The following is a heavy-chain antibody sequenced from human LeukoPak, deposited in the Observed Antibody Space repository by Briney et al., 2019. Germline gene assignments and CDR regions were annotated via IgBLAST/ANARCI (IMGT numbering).Heavy chain of an antibody. J-gene: IGHJ4*02. D-gene: IGHD2-15*01. CDR2: IYYSGST. V-gene: IGHV4-59*12. Sequence: PSETLSLTCTVSGGSISSYYWSWVRQPPGKGLEWIGYIYYSGSTNYNPSLKSRVTISVDTSKNQFSLKLSSVIAADTAVYYCARDGRIEGFDYWGQGTLVTVSS. CDR1: GGSISSYY. CDR3: ARDGRIEGFDY.